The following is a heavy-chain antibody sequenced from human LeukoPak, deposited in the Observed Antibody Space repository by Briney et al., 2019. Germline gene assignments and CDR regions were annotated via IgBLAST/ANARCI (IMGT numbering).Heavy chain of an antibody. D-gene: IGHD4-17*01. CDR1: GGTFSSYA. CDR2: IIPIFGTA. Sequence: ASVKVSCKASGGTFSSYAIHWVRQAPGQGLEWMGRIIPIFGTANYAQKFQGRVTITKDESTSTAYMELSSLRSEDTAVYICARTTDYSDISALIYGGGQGSPVTVSS. CDR3: ARTTDYSDISALIYG. J-gene: IGHJ4*02. V-gene: IGHV1-69*05.